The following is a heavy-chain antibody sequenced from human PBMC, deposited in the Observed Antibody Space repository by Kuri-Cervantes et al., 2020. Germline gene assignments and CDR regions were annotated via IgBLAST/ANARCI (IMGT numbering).Heavy chain of an antibody. CDR3: ARVRGYSGYDFEYQYYYYMDF. D-gene: IGHD5-12*01. CDR2: ISVFNGNT. J-gene: IGHJ6*03. CDR1: GYTFTSYG. V-gene: IGHV1-18*01. Sequence: ASVKVSCKASGYTFTSYGISWVRQAPGQGLEWMGWISVFNGNTNYAQKLQGRVTMTTDTSTTTAYMELRSLTSDDTAVYYCARVRGYSGYDFEYQYYYYMDFWGKGTTVTVSS.